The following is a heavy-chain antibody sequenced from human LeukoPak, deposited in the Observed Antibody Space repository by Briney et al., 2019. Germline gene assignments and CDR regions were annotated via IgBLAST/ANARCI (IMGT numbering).Heavy chain of an antibody. J-gene: IGHJ4*02. Sequence: ASQTLSLTCTVSGNSISSGDNYWSWIRQPAGKGLEWIGRIYTSGSTNYNPSLKSRVTISGDTSKNQFSLRLSSVTAADTALYYCARGYIYSLEAYFDYWGQGTLVTVSS. V-gene: IGHV4-61*02. D-gene: IGHD5-18*01. CDR2: IYTSGST. CDR1: GNSISSGDNY. CDR3: ARGYIYSLEAYFDY.